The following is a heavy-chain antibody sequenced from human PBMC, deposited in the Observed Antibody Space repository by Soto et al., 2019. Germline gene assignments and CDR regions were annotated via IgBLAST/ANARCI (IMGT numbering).Heavy chain of an antibody. CDR2: ISSSGGST. D-gene: IGHD4-17*01. V-gene: IGHV3-23*01. J-gene: IGHJ4*02. Sequence: GGSLRLSCAASGFTFSSYAMSWVRQAPGKGLEWVSAISSSGGSTYYADSVKGRFTISRDNSKNTLYLQMNSLRAEDTAVYYCAKGRGDYGGGFDYWGQGTLVTVSS. CDR3: AKGRGDYGGGFDY. CDR1: GFTFSSYA.